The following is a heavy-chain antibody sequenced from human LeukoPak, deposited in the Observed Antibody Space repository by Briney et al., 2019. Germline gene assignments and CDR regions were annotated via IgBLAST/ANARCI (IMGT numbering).Heavy chain of an antibody. Sequence: LRLSCVASGFTFTSYAMSWIRQPPGKGLEWIGYIYHSGSTYYNPSLKSRVTISVDRSKNQFSLKLSSVTAADTAVYYCARGDTAMVTRFDYWGQGTLVTVSS. J-gene: IGHJ4*02. CDR3: ARGDTAMVTRFDY. CDR2: IYHSGST. CDR1: GFTFTSYA. D-gene: IGHD5-18*01. V-gene: IGHV4-30-2*01.